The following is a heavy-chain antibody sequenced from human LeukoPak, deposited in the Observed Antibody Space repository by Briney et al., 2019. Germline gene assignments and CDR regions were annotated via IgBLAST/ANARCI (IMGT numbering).Heavy chain of an antibody. J-gene: IGHJ4*02. CDR1: GFTFSSYG. Sequence: GRSLSLSCAASGFTFSSYGMHWVRQAPGKGLEWVAFIRYDGSNKYYADSVKGRFTISRDNSKNTLYLQMNSLRAEDTAVYYCAKGYCSSTSCYSPTYFDYWGQGTLVTVSS. CDR2: IRYDGSNK. V-gene: IGHV3-30*02. D-gene: IGHD2-2*01. CDR3: AKGYCSSTSCYSPTYFDY.